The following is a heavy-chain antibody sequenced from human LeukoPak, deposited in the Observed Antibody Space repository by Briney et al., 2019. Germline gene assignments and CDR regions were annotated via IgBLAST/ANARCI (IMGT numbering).Heavy chain of an antibody. Sequence: PGGSLRLSCAASGFTFSNYEMNWVRQAPGKGLEWVSYISGSAGTLYYADSVKGRFTTSRDNAKKSLYLQMNSLRVEDTAVYYCAREGNWNNFDYWGQGTLVTVSS. D-gene: IGHD1-1*01. CDR3: AREGNWNNFDY. V-gene: IGHV3-48*03. CDR2: ISGSAGTL. J-gene: IGHJ4*02. CDR1: GFTFSNYE.